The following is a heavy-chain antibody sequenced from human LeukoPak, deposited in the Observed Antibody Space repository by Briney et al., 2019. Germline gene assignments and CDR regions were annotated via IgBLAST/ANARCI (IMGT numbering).Heavy chain of an antibody. Sequence: SVKVSCKASGGTFSSYAISWVRQAPGQGLEWMGGIIPIFGTANYAQKFQGRVTVTADESTSTAYMELSSLRSEDTAVYYCARHEGATNQNFDYWGQGTLVTVSS. D-gene: IGHD1-26*01. CDR1: GGTFSSYA. V-gene: IGHV1-69*13. J-gene: IGHJ4*02. CDR2: IIPIFGTA. CDR3: ARHEGATNQNFDY.